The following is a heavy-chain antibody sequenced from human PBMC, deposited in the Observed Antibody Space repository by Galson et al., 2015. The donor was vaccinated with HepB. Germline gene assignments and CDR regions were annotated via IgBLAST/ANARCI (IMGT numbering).Heavy chain of an antibody. J-gene: IGHJ6*03. Sequence: SLRLSCAASGFTFSGSAMHWVRQASGKGLEWVGRIRSKANSYATAYAASVKGRFTISRDDSKNTAYLQMNSLKTEDTAVYYCTRQSEYNWNYHPYYYMDVWGKGTTVTVSS. CDR2: IRSKANSYAT. CDR1: GFTFSGSA. D-gene: IGHD1-7*01. V-gene: IGHV3-73*01. CDR3: TRQSEYNWNYHPYYYMDV.